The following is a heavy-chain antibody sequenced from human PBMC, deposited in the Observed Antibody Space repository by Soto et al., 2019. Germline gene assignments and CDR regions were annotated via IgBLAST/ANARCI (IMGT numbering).Heavy chain of an antibody. CDR2: ISSSRSYI. CDR3: ARDQDCSSTSCPYELTNDYFTYGIDV. V-gene: IGHV3-21*01. Sequence: GGSLRLSCAASGFTFSSYSMNWVRQAPGKGLEWVSSISSSRSYIYYADSVKGRFTISRDNVKNSLYLQMNSLRAEDTAVYYCARDQDCSSTSCPYELTNDYFTYGIDVCVQGTTVTVSS. J-gene: IGHJ6*02. D-gene: IGHD2-2*01. CDR1: GFTFSSYS.